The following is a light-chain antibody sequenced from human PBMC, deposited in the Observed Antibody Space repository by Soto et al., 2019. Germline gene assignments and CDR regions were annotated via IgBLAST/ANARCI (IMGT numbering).Light chain of an antibody. Sequence: QSVLTQPPSVSGSPGQSGTISCTGTSSDVGSYNRVSWYQQPPGTAPKLMIYEVSNRPSGVPDRFSGSKSGNTASLTISGLQAEDEADYYCSSYTSTSTDVFGTGTKLTVL. CDR3: SSYTSTSTDV. V-gene: IGLV2-18*02. CDR2: EVS. J-gene: IGLJ1*01. CDR1: SSDVGSYNR.